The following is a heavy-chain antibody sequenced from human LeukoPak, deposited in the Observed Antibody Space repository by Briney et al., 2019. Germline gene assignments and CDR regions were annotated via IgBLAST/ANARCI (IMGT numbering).Heavy chain of an antibody. V-gene: IGHV3-21*01. CDR2: ISSSYRYI. D-gene: IGHD4-17*01. CDR3: AREITVTNTGY. Sequence: GGSLRLSCAASGLNFSTYTMHWVRQAPGKGLEWLSSISSSYRYIYYADSVKGRFTISRDNARKSMYLQMNSLRAEDTAVYYCAREITVTNTGYWGPGTLVTVSS. CDR1: GLNFSTYT. J-gene: IGHJ4*02.